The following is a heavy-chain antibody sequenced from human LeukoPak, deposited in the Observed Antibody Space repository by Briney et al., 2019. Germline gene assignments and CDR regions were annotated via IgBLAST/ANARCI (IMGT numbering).Heavy chain of an antibody. Sequence: GGSLRLSCAASGFTVSSNYMSWVRQAPGKGLEWVSVIYSGGSTYYADSVKGRFTISRDNSKNTLYLQMNSLRAEDTAVYYCARAPPVRGVIITHFDYWGQGTLVTVSS. J-gene: IGHJ4*02. CDR2: IYSGGST. CDR3: ARAPPVRGVIITHFDY. V-gene: IGHV3-66*01. CDR1: GFTVSSNY. D-gene: IGHD3-10*02.